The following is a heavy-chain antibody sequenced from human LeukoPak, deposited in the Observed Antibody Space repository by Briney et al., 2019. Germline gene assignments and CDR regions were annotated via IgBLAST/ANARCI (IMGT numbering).Heavy chain of an antibody. Sequence: GGSLRLSCAASGFTFSSYGMHWVRQAPGKGLEWVAVNADSVKGRFTISRDNSKNTLYLQMNSLRAEDTAVYYCAKSALTMVRGDPGYWGQGTLVTVSS. J-gene: IGHJ4*02. CDR1: GFTFSSYG. D-gene: IGHD3-10*01. V-gene: IGHV3-30*18. CDR3: AKSALTMVRGDPGY.